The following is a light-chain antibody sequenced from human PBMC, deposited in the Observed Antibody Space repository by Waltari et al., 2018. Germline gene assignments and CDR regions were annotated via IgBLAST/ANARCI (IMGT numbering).Light chain of an antibody. CDR3: QQYNNWPPLT. J-gene: IGKJ4*01. CDR1: QSISRN. Sequence: EIVMTQSPATLSVSPGERATLSCRASQSISRNLAWYHQTPGQAPRLLIYEAATRATAIPARFSGSGSGTDFTLTISSLQSEDFALYYCQQYNNWPPLTFGGGTKVEIK. V-gene: IGKV3-15*01. CDR2: EAA.